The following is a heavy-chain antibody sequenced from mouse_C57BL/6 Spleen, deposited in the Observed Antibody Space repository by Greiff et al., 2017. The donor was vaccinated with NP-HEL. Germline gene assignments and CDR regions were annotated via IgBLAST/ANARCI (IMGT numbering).Heavy chain of an antibody. CDR1: GFTFSSYA. D-gene: IGHD2-3*01. Sequence: EVQRVESGEGLVKPGGSLKLSCAASGFTFSSYAMSWVRQTPEKRLEWVAYISSGGDYIYYADTVKGRFTLSRDNARNTLYLQMSSLKSEDTAMYYCTRASDGYYDYWGQGTTLTVSS. CDR3: TRASDGYYDY. J-gene: IGHJ2*01. V-gene: IGHV5-9-1*02. CDR2: ISSGGDYI.